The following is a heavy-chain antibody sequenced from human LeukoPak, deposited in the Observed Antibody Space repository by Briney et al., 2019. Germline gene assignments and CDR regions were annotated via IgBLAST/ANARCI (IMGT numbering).Heavy chain of an antibody. Sequence: GGSLRLSCAASGFTLSSYAMSWVRQAPGKGLEWVSAISGSGGSTYYAEPVKGRFTISRDNSKNTLYLQMNSLRAEDTAVYYCTKDVLSSSSNPILMGGGWYSGYYFDYWGQGTLVTVSS. CDR2: ISGSGGST. CDR1: GFTLSSYA. CDR3: TKDVLSSSSNPILMGGGWYSGYYFDY. J-gene: IGHJ4*02. V-gene: IGHV3-23*01. D-gene: IGHD6-19*01.